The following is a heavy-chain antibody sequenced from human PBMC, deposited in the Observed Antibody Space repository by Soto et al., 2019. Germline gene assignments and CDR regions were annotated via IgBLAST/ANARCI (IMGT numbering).Heavy chain of an antibody. CDR1: GGSFSGYY. CDR2: INHSGST. D-gene: IGHD3-3*01. V-gene: IGHV4-34*01. Sequence: PSETLSLTCAVYGGSFSGYYWSWIRQPPGKGLEWIGEINHSGSTNYNPSLKSRVTISVDTSKNQFSLKLSSATAADTAVYYCARGVRITIFGVVIIRGAYYFDYWGQGTLVTVSS. J-gene: IGHJ4*02. CDR3: ARGVRITIFGVVIIRGAYYFDY.